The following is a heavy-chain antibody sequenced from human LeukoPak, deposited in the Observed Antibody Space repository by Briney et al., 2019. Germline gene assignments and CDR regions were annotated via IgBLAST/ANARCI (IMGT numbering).Heavy chain of an antibody. CDR3: AKAGYCSGGSCYYQTKELDFDY. J-gene: IGHJ4*02. Sequence: GGSLRLSCAASGFTFSSYGMSWVRQVPGKGLEWVSAISGSGGSTYYADSVKGRFTTSRDNSKNTLYLQMNSLRAEDTAVYYCAKAGYCSGGSCYYQTKELDFDYWGQGTLVTVSS. CDR2: ISGSGGST. CDR1: GFTFSSYG. V-gene: IGHV3-23*01. D-gene: IGHD2-15*01.